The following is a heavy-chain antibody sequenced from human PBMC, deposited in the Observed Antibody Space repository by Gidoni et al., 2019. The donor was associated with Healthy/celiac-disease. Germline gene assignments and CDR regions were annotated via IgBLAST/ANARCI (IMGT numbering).Heavy chain of an antibody. CDR2: IYWDDDK. V-gene: IGHV2-5*02. CDR3: AHKQEGGLVKGVDFDY. D-gene: IGHD3-3*01. J-gene: IGHJ4*02. Sequence: QITLKESGPTLVKPTQTLTLTCTFSGFSLSTSGVGVGWIRQPPGKALEWLALIYWDDDKRYSPSLKSRLTITKDTSKNQVVLTMTNMDPVDTATYYCAHKQEGGLVKGVDFDYWGQGTLVTVSS. CDR1: GFSLSTSGVG.